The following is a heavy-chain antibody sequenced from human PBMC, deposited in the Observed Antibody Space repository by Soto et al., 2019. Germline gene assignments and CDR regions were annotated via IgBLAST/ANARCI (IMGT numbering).Heavy chain of an antibody. J-gene: IGHJ4*02. Sequence: GGSLRLSCAASGFTVSSNYMSWVRQAPGKGLEWVSVIYSGGSTYYADSVKGRFTISRPNSKIQFSLKLSSVTAADTAVYSCARGPPFGRWRPGTLVTVSS. V-gene: IGHV3-53*01. CDR2: IYSGGST. D-gene: IGHD3-3*01. CDR1: GFTVSSNY. CDR3: ARGPPFGR.